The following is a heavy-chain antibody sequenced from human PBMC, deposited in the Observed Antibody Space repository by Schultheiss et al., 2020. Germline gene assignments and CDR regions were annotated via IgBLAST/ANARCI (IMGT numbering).Heavy chain of an antibody. CDR2: INHSGST. D-gene: IGHD1-26*01. V-gene: IGHV4-59*01. J-gene: IGHJ4*02. CDR1: GGSISSYY. Sequence: SQTLSLTCTVSGGSISSYYWSWIRQPAGKGLEWIGEINHSGSTNYNPSLKSLVTISVDTSKNQFSLKLSSVTAADTAVYYCARDRFELGYWGQGTLVTVSS. CDR3: ARDRFELGY.